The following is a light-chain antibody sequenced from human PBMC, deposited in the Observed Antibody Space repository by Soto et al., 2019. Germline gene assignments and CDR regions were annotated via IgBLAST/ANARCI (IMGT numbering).Light chain of an antibody. CDR2: KAS. CDR1: QTISSW. V-gene: IGKV1-5*03. Sequence: DIQMTQPPSTLSGSVGDRVTITYRASQTISSWLAWYQQKPGKAPKLLIYKASTLKSGVPSRFSGSGSGTEFTLTISSLQPDDVATYYCQHYNSYSEAFGQGTKVDIK. J-gene: IGKJ1*01. CDR3: QHYNSYSEA.